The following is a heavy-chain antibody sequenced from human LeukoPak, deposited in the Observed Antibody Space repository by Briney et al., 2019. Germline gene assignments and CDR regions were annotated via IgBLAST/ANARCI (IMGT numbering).Heavy chain of an antibody. J-gene: IGHJ4*02. D-gene: IGHD3-10*01. CDR3: ATGGGPGY. CDR2: IDSDGSNI. CDR1: GFTFSSYA. Sequence: GGSLRLSCAASGFTFSSYAMSWVRQAPGKGLVAVSRIDSDGSNIVYADSVKGRFTISRDNAKNTLYLKMDSLRAEDTAVYYCATGGGPGYWGQGTLVTVSS. V-gene: IGHV3-74*01.